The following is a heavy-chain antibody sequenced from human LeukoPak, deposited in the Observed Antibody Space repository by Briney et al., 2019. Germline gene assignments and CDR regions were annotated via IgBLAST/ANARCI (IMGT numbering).Heavy chain of an antibody. V-gene: IGHV1-2*02. CDR1: ACTFTVYY. CDR3: ARVGEMATSLGAFDI. Sequence: GASVTLSCTACACTFTVYYVYWVRRAPGQGLEWLGWINPNSGVTNFAQKFQGRVTMTRDTSINTAYMDLSSMTSDDTAVSYCARVGEMATSLGAFDIWGQGTMVTVSS. CDR2: INPNSGVT. D-gene: IGHD5-24*01. J-gene: IGHJ3*02.